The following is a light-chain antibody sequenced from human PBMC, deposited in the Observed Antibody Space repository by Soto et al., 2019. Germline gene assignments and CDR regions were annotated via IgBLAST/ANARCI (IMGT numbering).Light chain of an antibody. J-gene: IGKJ4*01. CDR3: QQHGGSIS. V-gene: IGKV3-20*01. Sequence: VVLTQSPGTLSLSPGERVTLSCTASESIYNNYVAWYQQKPGQPPRLLISGASDRAPGIPDRFSGSGSGTDFFLTISRLEPEDFAVYYCQQHGGSISCGGGARVEHK. CDR2: GAS. CDR1: ESIYNNY.